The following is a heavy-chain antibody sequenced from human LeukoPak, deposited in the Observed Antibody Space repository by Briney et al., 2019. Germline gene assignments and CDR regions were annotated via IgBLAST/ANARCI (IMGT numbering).Heavy chain of an antibody. CDR3: AKVGLDYDILTGYYYYYYYYMDV. Sequence: GGSLRLSCAASGFTFSSYGMHWVRQAPGKGLEWVAFIRYDGSNKYYADSVKGRFTISRDNSKNTLYLQMNSLRAEDTAVYYCAKVGLDYDILTGYYYYYYYYMDVWGKGTTVTISS. V-gene: IGHV3-30*02. J-gene: IGHJ6*03. CDR1: GFTFSSYG. D-gene: IGHD3-9*01. CDR2: IRYDGSNK.